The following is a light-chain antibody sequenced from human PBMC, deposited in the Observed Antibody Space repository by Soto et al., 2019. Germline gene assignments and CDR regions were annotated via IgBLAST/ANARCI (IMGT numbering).Light chain of an antibody. Sequence: LTQPPSVSGSPGQSVAISCTGTSSDVGSYNRVSRYQQPPGTAPKLMIFDVSNRPSGVPDRFSGSKSGNTASLTISGLQAEDEAYYYCSSYTTSSTYVFGTGTKVTVL. CDR1: SSDVGSYNR. CDR3: SSYTTSSTYV. V-gene: IGLV2-18*02. CDR2: DVS. J-gene: IGLJ1*01.